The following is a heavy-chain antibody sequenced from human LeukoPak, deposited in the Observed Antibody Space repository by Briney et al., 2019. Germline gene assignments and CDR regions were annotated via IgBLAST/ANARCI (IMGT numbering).Heavy chain of an antibody. V-gene: IGHV1-18*01. CDR2: ISAYNGNT. Sequence: ASVKVSCKASGYTFTSYGISWVRQAPGQGLEWMGWISAYNGNTNYAQKLQGRVTMTTDTSTSTVYMELSRLRSEDTAVYYCARGDHVRIYAESAFDIWGQGTKVTVSS. CDR3: ARGDHVRIYAESAFDI. D-gene: IGHD3-3*01. J-gene: IGHJ3*02. CDR1: GYTFTSYG.